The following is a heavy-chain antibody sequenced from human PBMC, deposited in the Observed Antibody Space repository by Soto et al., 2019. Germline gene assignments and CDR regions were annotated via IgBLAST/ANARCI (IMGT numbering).Heavy chain of an antibody. CDR3: AKNLRVVDYYYGMDV. CDR2: ISGSGGST. Sequence: GGSLRLSCAASGFTFSNYAMSWVRQAPGKGLEWVSGISGSGGSTDYTDSVKGRFTISRDNSKNTLYLQMNSLRAEDTAVYYCAKNLRVVDYYYGMDVWGQGTTVTVSS. CDR1: GFTFSNYA. D-gene: IGHD2-15*01. V-gene: IGHV3-23*01. J-gene: IGHJ6*02.